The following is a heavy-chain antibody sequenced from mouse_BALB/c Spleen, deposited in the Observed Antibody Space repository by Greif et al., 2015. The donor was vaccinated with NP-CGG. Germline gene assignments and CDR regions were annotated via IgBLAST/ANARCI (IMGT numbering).Heavy chain of an antibody. D-gene: IGHD2-4*01. Sequence: EVKVVESGGGLVQPGGSRKLSCAASGFTFSSFGMHWVRQAPEKGLEWVAYISSGSSTIYYADTVKGRFTISRDNPKNTLFLQMTRLRSEDTAMYYCARDDYDYAMDYWGQGTSVTVSS. CDR2: ISSGSSTI. CDR3: ARDDYDYAMDY. V-gene: IGHV5-17*02. J-gene: IGHJ4*01. CDR1: GFTFSSFG.